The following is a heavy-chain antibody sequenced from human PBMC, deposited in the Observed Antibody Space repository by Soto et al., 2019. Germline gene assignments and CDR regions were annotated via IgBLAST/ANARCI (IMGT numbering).Heavy chain of an antibody. J-gene: IGHJ4*02. Sequence: QVQLVESGGGVVQPGRSLRLSCAASGFTFSSYGMHWVRQAPGKGLEWVAVISYDGSNKYYADSVKGRFTISRDNSKNTLYLQMNSLRAEDTAVYYCAKDAIRGSLSPRPTYYFDYWGQGTLVTVSS. V-gene: IGHV3-30*18. CDR2: ISYDGSNK. CDR1: GFTFSSYG. D-gene: IGHD1-26*01. CDR3: AKDAIRGSLSPRPTYYFDY.